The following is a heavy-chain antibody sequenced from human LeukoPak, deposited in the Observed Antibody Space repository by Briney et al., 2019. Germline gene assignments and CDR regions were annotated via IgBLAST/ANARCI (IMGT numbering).Heavy chain of an antibody. CDR3: ARGNGDYGDYYYYYMDV. V-gene: IGHV1-69*06. D-gene: IGHD4-17*01. CDR1: GGTFSSYA. J-gene: IGHJ6*03. CDR2: IIPIFGTA. Sequence: SVKVSCKASGGTFSSYAISWVRQAPGQGLEWMGGIIPIFGTANYAQKFQGRVTITADRSTSTAYMELSSLRSEDTAVYYCARGNGDYGDYYYYYMDVWGKGTTVTVSS.